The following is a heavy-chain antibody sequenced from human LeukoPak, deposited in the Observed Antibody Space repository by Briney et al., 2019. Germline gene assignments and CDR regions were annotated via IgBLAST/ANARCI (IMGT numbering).Heavy chain of an antibody. CDR1: GFTFSSYA. V-gene: IGHV3-23*01. J-gene: IGHJ4*02. CDR2: ISGSGGST. CDR3: AKDTSELLGSDAVDY. Sequence: GGSLRLSCAAPGFTFSSYAMSWVRQAPGKGLEWVSAISGSGGSTYYADSVKGRFTISRDNSKNTLYLQMNSLRAEDTAVYYCAKDTSELLGSDAVDYWGQGTLVTVSS. D-gene: IGHD1-26*01.